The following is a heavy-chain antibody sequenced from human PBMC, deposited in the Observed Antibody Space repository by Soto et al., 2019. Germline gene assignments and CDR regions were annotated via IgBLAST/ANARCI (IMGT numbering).Heavy chain of an antibody. CDR3: ARTGGNSSFDY. Sequence: SETLSLTCTVSGFYVSSGICYWSWIRQPPGKGLEWIGYIYYSGSTNYNPSLKSRVTISVDTSKNQFSLKLSSVTAADTAVYYCARTGGNSSFDYWGQGTLVNVSS. CDR2: IYYSGST. D-gene: IGHD2-21*02. J-gene: IGHJ4*02. CDR1: GFYVSSGICY. V-gene: IGHV4-61*01.